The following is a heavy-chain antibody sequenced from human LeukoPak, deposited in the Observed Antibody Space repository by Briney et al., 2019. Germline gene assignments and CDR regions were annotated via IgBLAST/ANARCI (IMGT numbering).Heavy chain of an antibody. CDR2: IIPIFGTA. V-gene: IGHV1-69*05. J-gene: IGHJ6*03. CDR3: ARGPQSRYYYYMDV. CDR1: GGTSSSYA. Sequence: ASVKVSCKASGGTSSSYAISWVRQAPGQGLEWMGGIIPIFGTANYAQKFQGRVTITTDESTSTAYMELSSLRSEDTAVYYCARGPQSRYYYYMDVWGKGTTVTVSS.